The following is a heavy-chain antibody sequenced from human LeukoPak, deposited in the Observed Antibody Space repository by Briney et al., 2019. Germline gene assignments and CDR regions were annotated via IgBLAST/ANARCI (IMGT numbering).Heavy chain of an antibody. D-gene: IGHD1-1*01. V-gene: IGHV3-7*01. Sequence: QSGGSLRLSCAASGFTFNNYWMSWVRQAPGKGLEWVANIKQDGSEKYYVDSVKGRFTISRDNAKESLFLQMNSLRAEDTAVYYCVRDSGTYWGQGTLVTVSS. J-gene: IGHJ4*02. CDR1: GFTFNNYW. CDR2: IKQDGSEK. CDR3: VRDSGTY.